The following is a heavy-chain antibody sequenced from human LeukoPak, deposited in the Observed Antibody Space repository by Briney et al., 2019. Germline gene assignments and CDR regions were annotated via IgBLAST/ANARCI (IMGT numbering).Heavy chain of an antibody. CDR1: GFTFDDYA. V-gene: IGHV3-23*01. CDR3: AKEYCGGDCYSGDY. J-gene: IGHJ4*02. D-gene: IGHD2-21*02. Sequence: GGSLRLSCAASGFTFDDYAMHWVRQAPGKGLEWVSAISGSGGSTYYAASVKGRFTISRDNSKNTLYLQMHSLRAEDTAVYYCAKEYCGGDCYSGDYWGQGTLVTVSS. CDR2: ISGSGGST.